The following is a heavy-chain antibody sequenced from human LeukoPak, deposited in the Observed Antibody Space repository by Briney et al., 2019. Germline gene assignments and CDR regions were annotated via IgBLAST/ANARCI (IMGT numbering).Heavy chain of an antibody. CDR3: ARHGSAVFDY. CDR2: IYHSGNT. CDR1: GVSISGYY. D-gene: IGHD6-13*01. J-gene: IGHJ4*02. Sequence: SETLSLTCTVSGVSISGYYWSWIRQPPGKGLEWIGYIYHSGNTNYNPSLKSRVTISVDTSKNQFSLKLSSVTAADTAVYYCARHGSAVFDYWGQGTLVTVSS. V-gene: IGHV4-59*01.